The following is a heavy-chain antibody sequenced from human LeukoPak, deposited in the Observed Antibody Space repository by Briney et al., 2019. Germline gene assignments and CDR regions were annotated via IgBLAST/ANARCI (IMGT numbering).Heavy chain of an antibody. J-gene: IGHJ4*02. CDR3: ARVAGSIDY. Sequence: ASVKVSCKASGYTFTTYDINWVRQATGQGLEWMGWMNPNSGYTGYAQKFQGRLTITRDTSISRAYMELSSLRSEDTAVYYCARVAGSIDYWGQGTLVTVSS. V-gene: IGHV1-8*03. D-gene: IGHD6-19*01. CDR1: GYTFTTYD. CDR2: MNPNSGYT.